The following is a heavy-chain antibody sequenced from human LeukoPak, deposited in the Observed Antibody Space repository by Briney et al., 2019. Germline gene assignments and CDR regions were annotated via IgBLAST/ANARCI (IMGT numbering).Heavy chain of an antibody. CDR1: GGSISSYY. D-gene: IGHD5-18*01. CDR3: AREYSYGPGKGTIDY. V-gene: IGHV4-4*07. J-gene: IGHJ4*02. CDR2: IYTSGST. Sequence: SETLSLTCTVSGGSISSYYWSWIRQPAGKGLEWIGRIYTSGSTDYNPSLKSRVTMSVDTSKNQFSLKLSSVTAADTAVYYCAREYSYGPGKGTIDYWGQGTLVTVSS.